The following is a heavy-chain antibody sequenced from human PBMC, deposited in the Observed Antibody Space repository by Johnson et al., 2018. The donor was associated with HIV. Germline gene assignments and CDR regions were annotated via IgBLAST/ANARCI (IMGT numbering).Heavy chain of an antibody. J-gene: IGHJ3*02. D-gene: IGHD4-17*01. Sequence: QMLFVESGGGLVQPGGSLRLSCAASGFTVSSNYMSWVRQAPGKGLEWVAFIRYDGSNKYYGDSVKGRFTISRDNSKNTLYLQMNSLRAEDTAVYYCARSRDYGPARSAFDIWGQGTMVTVSS. CDR3: ARSRDYGPARSAFDI. V-gene: IGHV3-30*02. CDR2: IRYDGSNK. CDR1: GFTVSSNY.